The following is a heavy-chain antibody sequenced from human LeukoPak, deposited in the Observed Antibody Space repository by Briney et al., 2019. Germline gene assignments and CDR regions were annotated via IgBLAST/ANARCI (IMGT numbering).Heavy chain of an antibody. CDR1: GFTFSSYA. CDR3: AKDSPRGAMVRGVIPAFDI. CDR2: ISGSGGST. Sequence: GSLRLSCAASGFTFSSYAMSWVRQAPGKGLEWVSAISGSGGSTYYADSVKGRFTISRDNSKNTLYLQMNSLRAEDTAVYYCAKDSPRGAMVRGVIPAFDIWGQGTMVTVSS. D-gene: IGHD3-10*01. J-gene: IGHJ3*02. V-gene: IGHV3-23*01.